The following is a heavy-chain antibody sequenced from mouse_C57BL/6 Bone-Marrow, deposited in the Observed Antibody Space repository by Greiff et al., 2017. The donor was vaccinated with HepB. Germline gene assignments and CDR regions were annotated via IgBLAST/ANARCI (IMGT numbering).Heavy chain of an antibody. D-gene: IGHD2-1*01. V-gene: IGHV5-6*01. CDR1: GFTFSSYG. Sequence: EVQGVESGGDLVKPGGSLKLSCAASGFTFSSYGMSWVRQTPDKRLEWVATISSGGSYTYYPDSVKGRFTISRDNAKNTLYLQMSSLKSEDTAMYYCARQMVPSYWYFDVWGTGTTVTVSS. CDR3: ARQMVPSYWYFDV. J-gene: IGHJ1*03. CDR2: ISSGGSYT.